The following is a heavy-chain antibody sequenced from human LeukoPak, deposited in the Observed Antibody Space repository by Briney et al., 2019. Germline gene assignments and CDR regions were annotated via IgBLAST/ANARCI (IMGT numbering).Heavy chain of an antibody. J-gene: IGHJ4*02. V-gene: IGHV1-69-2*01. D-gene: IGHD3-3*01. Sequence: ASVKVSCKVSGYTFTDYYMHWVRQAPGKGLEWMGLVDPEDGETIYAEKFQGRVTITADTSTDTAYMELSSLRSEDTAVYYCATYDFWSGRTAHDYWGQGTLVTVSS. CDR2: VDPEDGET. CDR1: GYTFTDYY. CDR3: ATYDFWSGRTAHDY.